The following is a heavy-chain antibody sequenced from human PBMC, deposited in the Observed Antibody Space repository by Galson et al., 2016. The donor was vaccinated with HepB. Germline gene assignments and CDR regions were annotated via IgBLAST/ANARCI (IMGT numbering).Heavy chain of an antibody. J-gene: IGHJ5*02. D-gene: IGHD2-15*01. V-gene: IGHV1-69*10. Sequence: SVKVSCKASGGAFSSYTITWVRQAPGQGLEWMGGVTPIFGVANYAQRFQGRVSITADKSTSTAYMELSSLRSEDTAVYSCARGGHCSGGTCYYWFDPWGQGTLVTVSS. CDR2: VTPIFGVA. CDR3: ARGGHCSGGTCYYWFDP. CDR1: GGAFSSYT.